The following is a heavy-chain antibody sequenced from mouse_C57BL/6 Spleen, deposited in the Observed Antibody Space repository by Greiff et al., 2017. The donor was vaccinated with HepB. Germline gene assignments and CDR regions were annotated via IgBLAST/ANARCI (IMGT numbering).Heavy chain of an antibody. Sequence: QVQLQQPGAELVRPGPSVKLSCKASGYTFTSYWMHWVKQRPGQGLEWIGVIDPSDSYTNYNQKFKGKATLTVDTSSSTAYMQLSSLTSEDSAVYYCARRTGSSYWYFDVWGTGTTVTVSS. CDR1: GYTFTSYW. J-gene: IGHJ1*03. CDR2: IDPSDSYT. V-gene: IGHV1-59*01. CDR3: ARRTGSSYWYFDV. D-gene: IGHD1-1*01.